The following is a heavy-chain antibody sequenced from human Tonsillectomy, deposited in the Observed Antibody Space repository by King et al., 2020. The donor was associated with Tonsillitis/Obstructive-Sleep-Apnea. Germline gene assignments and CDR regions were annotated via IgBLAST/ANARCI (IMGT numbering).Heavy chain of an antibody. CDR2: ISYDGSDK. Sequence: VQLVESGGGVVQPGRSLRLSCAVSGFTFSSHAMHWVRQAPGKGLEWVAVISYDGSDKYYGDSVKGRFTISRDNPKNTLYMQMDSLRPEATAVYYCAAPARVEATDGCDYWGQGALVTVSS. CDR1: GFTFSSHA. V-gene: IGHV3-30*04. J-gene: IGHJ4*02. D-gene: IGHD1-26*01. CDR3: AAPARVEATDGCDY.